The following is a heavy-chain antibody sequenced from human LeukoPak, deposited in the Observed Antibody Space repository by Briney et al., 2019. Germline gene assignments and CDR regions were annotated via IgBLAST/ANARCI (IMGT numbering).Heavy chain of an antibody. V-gene: IGHV4-39*07. CDR1: GGSISSSSYY. D-gene: IGHD4-23*01. Sequence: PSETLSLTCTVSGGSISSSSYYWGWIRQPPGKGLEWIGSIYYSGSTYYNPSLKSRVTISVDTSKNQFSLKLSSVTAADTAVYYCARTDYGGNSVYFDYWGQGTLVTVSS. J-gene: IGHJ4*02. CDR3: ARTDYGGNSVYFDY. CDR2: IYYSGST.